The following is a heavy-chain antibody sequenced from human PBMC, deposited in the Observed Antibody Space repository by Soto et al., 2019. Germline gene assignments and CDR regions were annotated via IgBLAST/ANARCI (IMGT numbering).Heavy chain of an antibody. V-gene: IGHV3-11*06. CDR1: GFTFSDYH. CDR3: ARDYVIAAAGTDYYYGMDV. CDR2: ISSSSSYT. J-gene: IGHJ6*02. D-gene: IGHD6-13*01. Sequence: GGSLRLSCAASGFTFSDYHMSWIRQAPGKGLEWVSYISSSSSYTNYADSVKGRFTISRDNAKNSLYLQMNSLRAEDTAVYYCARDYVIAAAGTDYYYGMDVWGQGTTVTVSS.